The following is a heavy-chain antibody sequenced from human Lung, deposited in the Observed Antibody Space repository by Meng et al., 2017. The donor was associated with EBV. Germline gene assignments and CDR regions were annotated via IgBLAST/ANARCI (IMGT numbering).Heavy chain of an antibody. V-gene: IGHV4-61*08. CDR1: GASLRSVGYF. CDR2: VYYTGGT. Sequence: VSLRDLCPALVKPSETLTLTYTVSGASLRSVGYFWIWIRQSPGKGLEWIGYVYYTGGTDYNPSLKRRVTISVDTSKNQFSLKLKSVTTADTAVYYCARESPVPASIGDYFDYWGQGILVTVFS. CDR3: ARESPVPASIGDYFDY. D-gene: IGHD2-2*02. J-gene: IGHJ4*02.